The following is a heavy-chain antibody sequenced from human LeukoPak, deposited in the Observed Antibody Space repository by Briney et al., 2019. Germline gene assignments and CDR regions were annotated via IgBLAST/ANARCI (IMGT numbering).Heavy chain of an antibody. D-gene: IGHD6-6*01. V-gene: IGHV3-7*03. CDR1: GFTFSSYC. CDR2: IKEDGSEK. J-gene: IGHJ4*02. CDR3: AKPKTRGSSSSPLVY. Sequence: PGGSLRLSCAASGFTFSSYCMTWVRQAPGKGLEWVANIKEDGSEKYYVDSVKGRFTISRDNAKNSLFLQMNSLRAEDTAVYYCAKPKTRGSSSSPLVYWGQGTLVTVSS.